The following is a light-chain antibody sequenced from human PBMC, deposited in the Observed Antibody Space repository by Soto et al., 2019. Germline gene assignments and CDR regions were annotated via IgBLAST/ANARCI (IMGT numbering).Light chain of an antibody. V-gene: IGKV3-15*01. CDR3: QQYDNWPLYT. J-gene: IGKJ2*01. CDR2: DAA. Sequence: IVLTQSPATLSLSPGKIATLSCRASQNISNYLIWYQQKPGQAPRLLIHDAATRATGIPARFSGSGSGTEFTLTISSLQSDDFALYYCQQYDNWPLYTFGQGTKVDIK. CDR1: QNISNY.